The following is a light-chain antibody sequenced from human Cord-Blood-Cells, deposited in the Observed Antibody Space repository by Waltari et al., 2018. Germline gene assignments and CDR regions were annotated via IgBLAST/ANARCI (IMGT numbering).Light chain of an antibody. CDR2: GAS. J-gene: IGKJ4*01. CDR3: QQYNNWPPEVT. CDR1: QSVSSN. Sequence: EIVMTQSPATLSVSPGERDTLSCRASQSVSSNLAWYQQKPCQAPRLLIYGASTRATGSPARFSGSGSWTEFTLTISSLQSEDFAVYYCQQYNNWPPEVTFGGGTKVEIK. V-gene: IGKV3-15*01.